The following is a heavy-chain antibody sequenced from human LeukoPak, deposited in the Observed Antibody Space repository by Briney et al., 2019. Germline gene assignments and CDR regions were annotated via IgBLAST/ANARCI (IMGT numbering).Heavy chain of an antibody. D-gene: IGHD4-17*01. CDR1: GGTFSSYA. J-gene: IGHJ4*02. CDR2: FDPEDGET. CDR3: ATELRADYFDY. Sequence: ASVKVSCKASGGTFSSYAISWVRQAPGQGLEWMGGFDPEDGETIYAQKFQGRVTMTEDTSTDTAYMELSSLRSEDTAVYYCATELRADYFDYWGQGTLVTVSS. V-gene: IGHV1-24*01.